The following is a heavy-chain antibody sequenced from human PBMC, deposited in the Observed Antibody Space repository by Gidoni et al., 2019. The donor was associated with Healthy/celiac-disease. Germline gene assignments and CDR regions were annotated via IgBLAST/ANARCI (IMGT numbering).Heavy chain of an antibody. CDR2: ISSSSSYI. V-gene: IGHV3-21*01. CDR3: ASSSGWYSGAFDI. CDR1: GFTFSSYS. D-gene: IGHD6-19*01. Sequence: EVQLVESGGGLVKPGGSLRLSCAASGFTFSSYSMNWVRQAPGKGLELVSSISSSSSYIYYADSVKGRFTISRDNAKNSLYLQMNSLRAEDTAVYYCASSSGWYSGAFDIWGQGTMVTVSS. J-gene: IGHJ3*02.